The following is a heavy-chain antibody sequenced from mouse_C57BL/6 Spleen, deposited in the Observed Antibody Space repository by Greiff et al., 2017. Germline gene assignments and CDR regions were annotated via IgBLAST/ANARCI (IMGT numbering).Heavy chain of an antibody. V-gene: IGHV1-50*01. Sequence: QVQLQQPGAELVKPGASVKLSCKASGYTFTSYWMQWVKQRPGQGLEWIGEIDPSDSYTNYNQKFKGKATLTVDTSSSTAYMQLSSLTSEDSAVYYCAKEGVYYGSRRGYFDVWGTGTTVTVSS. CDR2: IDPSDSYT. CDR1: GYTFTSYW. D-gene: IGHD1-1*01. J-gene: IGHJ1*03. CDR3: AKEGVYYGSRRGYFDV.